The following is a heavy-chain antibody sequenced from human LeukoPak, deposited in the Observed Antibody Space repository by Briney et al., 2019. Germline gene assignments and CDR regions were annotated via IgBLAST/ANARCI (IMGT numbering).Heavy chain of an antibody. CDR3: ARRAYSSGYYYFDY. Sequence: SETLSLTCAVYGGSFSGYYWSWIRQPPGKGLEWIGYIYYSGSTYYNPSLKSRVTISVDTSKNQFSLKLSSVTAADTAVYYCARRAYSSGYYYFDYWGQGALVTVSS. V-gene: IGHV4-34*01. CDR1: GGSFSGYY. J-gene: IGHJ4*02. CDR2: IYYSGST. D-gene: IGHD3-22*01.